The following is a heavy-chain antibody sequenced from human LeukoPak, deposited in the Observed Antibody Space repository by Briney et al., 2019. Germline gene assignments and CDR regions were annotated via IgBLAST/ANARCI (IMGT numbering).Heavy chain of an antibody. CDR1: GYTFTSYA. Sequence: ASVKVSCKASGYTFTSYAMHWVRQAPGQRLEWMGWINAGNGNTKYSQKFQGRVTITRDTSASTAYMELSSLRSEDTAVYYCASSVSGGLIFDYWGQGTLVTVSS. CDR3: ASSVSGGLIFDY. J-gene: IGHJ4*02. D-gene: IGHD5/OR15-5a*01. CDR2: INAGNGNT. V-gene: IGHV1-3*01.